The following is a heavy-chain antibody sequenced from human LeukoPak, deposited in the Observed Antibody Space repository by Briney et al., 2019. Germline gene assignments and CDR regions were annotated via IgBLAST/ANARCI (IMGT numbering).Heavy chain of an antibody. J-gene: IGHJ3*02. CDR3: ARHAGYYYGSGDAFDI. CDR1: GGSISSSSYY. Sequence: PSETLSLTCTVSGGSISSSSYYWGWIRQPPGKGLEWIGSIYYSGSTYYNPSLKSRVTISVDTSKNQFSLKLSSVTAADTAVYYCARHAGYYYGSGDAFDIWGQGTMVTVSS. D-gene: IGHD3-10*01. V-gene: IGHV4-39*01. CDR2: IYYSGST.